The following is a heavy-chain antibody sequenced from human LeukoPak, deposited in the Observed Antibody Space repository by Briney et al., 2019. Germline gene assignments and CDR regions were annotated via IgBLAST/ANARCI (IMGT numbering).Heavy chain of an antibody. J-gene: IGHJ4*02. Sequence: SETLSLTCTVSGGSISSGGYYWSWIRQPPGKGLEWIGEVSHSGSTNYNPSLKSRVTISADRSMNQFSLKLNSVTAADTAVYYCARTHPCGGGSCYPDYWGQGTLVTVSS. D-gene: IGHD2-15*01. CDR3: ARTHPCGGGSCYPDY. V-gene: IGHV4-39*07. CDR2: VSHSGST. CDR1: GGSISSGGYY.